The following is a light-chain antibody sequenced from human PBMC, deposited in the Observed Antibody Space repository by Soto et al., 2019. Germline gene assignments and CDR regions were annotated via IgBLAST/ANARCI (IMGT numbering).Light chain of an antibody. V-gene: IGKV3-20*01. CDR1: QSVSSSY. J-gene: IGKJ3*01. Sequence: EIVLTQSPGTLSLSPGERATLSCRASQSVSSSYLAWYQQKPGQAPRLLIYGTSIRATGIPDRFSGGGSGTDFTLAISRLEPEDFVVYYYQQYGNSPLFPFGPENKVDIK. CDR3: QQYGNSPLFP. CDR2: GTS.